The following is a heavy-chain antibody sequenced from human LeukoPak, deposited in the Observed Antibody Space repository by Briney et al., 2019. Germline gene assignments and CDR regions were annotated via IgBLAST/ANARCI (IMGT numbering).Heavy chain of an antibody. CDR1: GSTFSTYG. Sequence: GRSLRLSCAASGSTFSTYGMHWVRQAPGKGLEWVAVIWYDGSNKYYADSVRGRFTISRDYSKNTLYLQMDSLRAGDTAVYYCAKDREVGYFDYWGQGTLVTVSS. J-gene: IGHJ4*02. CDR3: AKDREVGYFDY. CDR2: IWYDGSNK. V-gene: IGHV3-33*06.